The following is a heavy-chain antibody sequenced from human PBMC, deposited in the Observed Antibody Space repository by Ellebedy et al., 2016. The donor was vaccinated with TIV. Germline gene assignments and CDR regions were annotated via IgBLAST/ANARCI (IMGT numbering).Heavy chain of an antibody. V-gene: IGHV1-2*04. Sequence: AASVQVSCKASGYTFSAYYLDWVRQAPGQGLEWLGWIKPNSGGTNFAQKFQGWVTLTRDTTITTAYMELSSLTSDDTATAVFYCARGGSSNCYEALDFWGQGTLVTASS. J-gene: IGHJ4*02. D-gene: IGHD6-13*01. CDR2: IKPNSGGT. CDR3: ARGGSSNCYEALDF. CDR1: GYTFSAYY.